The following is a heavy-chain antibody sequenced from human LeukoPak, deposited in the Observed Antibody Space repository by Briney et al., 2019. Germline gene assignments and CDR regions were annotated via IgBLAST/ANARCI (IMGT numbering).Heavy chain of an antibody. J-gene: IGHJ4*02. Sequence: KPSETLSLTCTVSGGSISSYYWSWIRQPPGKGLEWIGYIYYSGSTNYNPSLKSRVTMSVDTSKNQFSLKLSSVTAADTAVYYCARRRSSGWYQFDYWGQGTLVTVSS. D-gene: IGHD6-19*01. CDR1: GGSISSYY. CDR3: ARRRSSGWYQFDY. CDR2: IYYSGST. V-gene: IGHV4-59*12.